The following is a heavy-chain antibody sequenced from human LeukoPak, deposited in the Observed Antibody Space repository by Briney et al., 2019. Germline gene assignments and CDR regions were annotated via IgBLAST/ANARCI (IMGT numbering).Heavy chain of an antibody. D-gene: IGHD3-10*01. V-gene: IGHV3-7*01. CDR3: ARVMVRGVIWVGYDAFDI. J-gene: IGHJ3*02. CDR1: GFTFSNNW. Sequence: PGGSLRLSCAASGFTFSNNWMTWVRQAPGKGLEWVASVKKDASEMYYVDSVKGRFTISRDNAKNSLYLQMSSLRVEDTAVYYCARVMVRGVIWVGYDAFDIWGQGTMVTVSS. CDR2: VKKDASEM.